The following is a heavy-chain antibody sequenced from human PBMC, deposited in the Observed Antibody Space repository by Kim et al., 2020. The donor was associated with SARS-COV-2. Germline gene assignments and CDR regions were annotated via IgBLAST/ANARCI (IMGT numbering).Heavy chain of an antibody. V-gene: IGHV4-31*03. CDR2: IYYSGST. CDR1: GGSISSGGYY. Sequence: SETLSLTCTVSGGSISSGGYYWSWIRQHPGKGLEWIGYIYYSGSTYYNPSLKSRVTISVDTSKNQFSLKLSSVTAADTAVYYCARDGPDSSLYYYYYGMDVWGQGTTVTVSS. D-gene: IGHD5-18*01. J-gene: IGHJ6*02. CDR3: ARDGPDSSLYYYYYGMDV.